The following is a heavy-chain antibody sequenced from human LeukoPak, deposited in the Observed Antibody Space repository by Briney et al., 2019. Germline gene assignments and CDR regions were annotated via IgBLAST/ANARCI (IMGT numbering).Heavy chain of an antibody. Sequence: ASVKVSCKASGYIFTAYYMHWVRQAPGQGLEWMGWINPNSGGTNYAQKFQGRVTMTRDTSISAAHMGLSSLRSDDTAVYYCARDYCANCVCHPRYYYYMDVWGKGTTVTVSS. V-gene: IGHV1-2*02. CDR1: GYIFTAYY. J-gene: IGHJ6*03. D-gene: IGHD2-8*01. CDR2: INPNSGGT. CDR3: ARDYCANCVCHPRYYYYMDV.